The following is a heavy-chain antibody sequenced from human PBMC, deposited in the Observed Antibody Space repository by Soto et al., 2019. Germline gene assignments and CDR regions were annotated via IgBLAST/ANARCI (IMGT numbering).Heavy chain of an antibody. J-gene: IGHJ6*02. CDR2: IYSGGST. CDR3: ARTSSYYYGMDV. Sequence: GRSLRLSCAASRFTGSSNYMSWVRQAPGKGLEWVSVIYSGGSTYYADSVKGRFTISRDNSKNTLYLQMNSLRAEDTAVYYCARTSSYYYGMDVWGQGTTVTVSS. CDR1: RFTGSSNY. D-gene: IGHD3-16*02. V-gene: IGHV3-53*01.